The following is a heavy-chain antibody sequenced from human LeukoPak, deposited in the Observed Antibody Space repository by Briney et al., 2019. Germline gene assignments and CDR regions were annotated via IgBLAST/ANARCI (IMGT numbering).Heavy chain of an antibody. V-gene: IGHV1-2*02. CDR1: GGTFSSYA. CDR3: ARGTMIVVVEYYFDY. Sequence: ASVKVSCKASGGTFSSYAISWVRQAPGQGLEWMGWINPNSGGTNYAQKFQGRVTMTRDTSISTAYMELSRLRSDDTAMYYCARGTMIVVVEYYFDYWGQGPLVTVSS. D-gene: IGHD3-22*01. J-gene: IGHJ4*02. CDR2: INPNSGGT.